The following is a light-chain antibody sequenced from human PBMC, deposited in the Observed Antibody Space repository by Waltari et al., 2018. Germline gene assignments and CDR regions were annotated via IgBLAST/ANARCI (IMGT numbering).Light chain of an antibody. J-gene: IGKJ4*01. V-gene: IGKV1-NL1*01. CDR2: AAS. Sequence: DIQMTQSPSSLSASVGDTVTITCRASQGISNSLAWYQQKPGEAPKLLLSAASRLESGVPSRCSGSGSGTDYTLTISRLQPEDLATYFCQLYYGDSLTFGGGTKVEIK. CDR3: QLYYGDSLT. CDR1: QGISNS.